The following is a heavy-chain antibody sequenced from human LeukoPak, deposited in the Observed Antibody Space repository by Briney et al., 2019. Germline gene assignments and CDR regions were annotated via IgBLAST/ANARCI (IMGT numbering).Heavy chain of an antibody. CDR2: INPNSGGT. Sequence: GASVKVSCKASGYTFTGYYMHWVRQAPGQGLEWMGRINPNSGGTNYAQKFQGRVTMTRDTSISTAYMELSRLRSDDTAVYYCARIWGRSGYYYFDYWGQGTLVTVSS. CDR3: ARIWGRSGYYYFDY. CDR1: GYTFTGYY. V-gene: IGHV1-2*06. J-gene: IGHJ4*02. D-gene: IGHD3-22*01.